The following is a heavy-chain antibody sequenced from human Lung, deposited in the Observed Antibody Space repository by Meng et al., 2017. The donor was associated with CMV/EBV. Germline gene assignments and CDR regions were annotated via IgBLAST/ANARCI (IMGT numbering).Heavy chain of an antibody. V-gene: IGHV3-30*02. CDR3: AKDLVDYYFDS. CDR2: IRSDGHQT. CDR1: GFTFNTYG. J-gene: IGHJ4*02. Sequence: GESLKISCIASGFTFNTYGMHWVRQAPGKGLEWVAFIRSDGHQTYYADSVKGRFAVSRDNSKNTLDLRMTSLRAGDTAVYFCAKDLVDYYFDSWGQGTLVTVSS. D-gene: IGHD5-12*01.